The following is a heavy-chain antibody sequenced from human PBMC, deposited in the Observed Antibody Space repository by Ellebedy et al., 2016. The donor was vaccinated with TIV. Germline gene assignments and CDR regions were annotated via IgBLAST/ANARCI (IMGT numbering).Heavy chain of an antibody. V-gene: IGHV1-2*02. CDR1: GYTFTDYR. CDR2: MNPNTGDT. CDR3: ARDPLREDYFDY. Sequence: AASVKVSRKASGYTFTDYRMHWVRQAPGQGLEWMGWMNPNTGDTSYAQKFQGRVTMTRDTSTSTAYMELSSLRSDDTAVYFCARDPLREDYFDYWGQGTLVTVSS. J-gene: IGHJ4*02.